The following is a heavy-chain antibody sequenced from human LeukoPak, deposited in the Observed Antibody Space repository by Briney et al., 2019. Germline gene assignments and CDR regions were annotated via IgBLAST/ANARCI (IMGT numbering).Heavy chain of an antibody. J-gene: IGHJ6*03. D-gene: IGHD3-16*02. V-gene: IGHV4-34*01. Sequence: PGGSLRLSCAGSGFTFKDYYMSWIRQPPGKGLEWIGEINHSGSTNYNPSLKSRVTISVDTSKNQFSLKLSSVTAADTAVYYCARRRSLYPGARHYMDVWGKGTTVTVSS. CDR3: ARRRSLYPGARHYMDV. CDR1: GFTFKDYY. CDR2: INHSGST.